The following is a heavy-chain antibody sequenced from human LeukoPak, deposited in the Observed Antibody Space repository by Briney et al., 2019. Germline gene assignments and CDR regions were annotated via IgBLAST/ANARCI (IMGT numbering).Heavy chain of an antibody. CDR2: IYHSGST. V-gene: IGHV4-38-2*02. D-gene: IGHD3-16*02. J-gene: IGHJ5*02. CDR1: GYSISSGYY. Sequence: SETLSLTCTVSGYSISSGYYWGWIRQPPGKGLEWIGSIYHSGSTNYNPSLKSRVTISVDKSKNQFSLKLSSVTAADTAVYYCARDNLPYDYVWGSYRSGWFDPWGQGTLVTVSS. CDR3: ARDNLPYDYVWGSYRSGWFDP.